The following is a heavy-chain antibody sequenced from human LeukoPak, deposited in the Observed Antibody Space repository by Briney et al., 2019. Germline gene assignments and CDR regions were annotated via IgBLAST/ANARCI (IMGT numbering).Heavy chain of an antibody. CDR3: AGYCSSTSCYTYFDY. J-gene: IGHJ4*02. D-gene: IGHD2-2*02. Sequence: GGSLRLSCVASGFTFSSYAMHWVRQAPGKGLEWVAVISYDGSNKYYADSVKGRFTISRDNSKNTLYLQMNSLRAEDTAVYYCAGYCSSTSCYTYFDYWGQGTLVTVSS. CDR2: ISYDGSNK. CDR1: GFTFSSYA. V-gene: IGHV3-30-3*01.